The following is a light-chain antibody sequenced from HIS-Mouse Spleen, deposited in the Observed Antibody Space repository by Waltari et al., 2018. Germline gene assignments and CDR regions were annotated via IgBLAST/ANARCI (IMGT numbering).Light chain of an antibody. CDR1: SSDVGRYNV. Sequence: QSALTQPASVSGSPGQSITIPCTGTSSDVGRYNVVSWYQQHPGKAPKLMIYEGSKRPSGVSNRFSGSKSGNTASLTISGLQAEDEADYYCCSYAGSSTVVFGGGTKLTVL. J-gene: IGLJ2*01. V-gene: IGLV2-23*01. CDR2: EGS. CDR3: CSYAGSSTVV.